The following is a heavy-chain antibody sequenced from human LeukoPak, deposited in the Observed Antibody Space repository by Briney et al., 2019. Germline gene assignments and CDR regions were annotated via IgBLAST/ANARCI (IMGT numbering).Heavy chain of an antibody. V-gene: IGHV4-59*01. CDR3: ARVYSSSWLYFDY. J-gene: IGHJ4*02. Sequence: SETLSLTCTVSGDSITNYFWSWIRQPPGKGLEWIGYIYYTGNTNYKPSLKSRVTISVDTSTNQFSLRLRSVTAADTAVYYCARVYSSSWLYFDYWGQGTLVTVSS. CDR1: GDSITNYF. CDR2: IYYTGNT. D-gene: IGHD6-13*01.